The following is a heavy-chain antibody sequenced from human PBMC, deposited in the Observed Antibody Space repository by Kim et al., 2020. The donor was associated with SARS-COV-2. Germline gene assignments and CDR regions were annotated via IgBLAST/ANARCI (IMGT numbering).Heavy chain of an antibody. J-gene: IGHJ6*02. Sequence: GGSLRLSCAASGFTFSSYGMHWVRQAPGKGLEGVAVIWYDGSNKYYADSVKGRFTISRDNSKNTLYLQMNSLRAEDTAVYYCAREERGYSYGYNYYYGMDVWGHGTAVTGSS. V-gene: IGHV3-33*01. D-gene: IGHD5-18*01. CDR2: IWYDGSNK. CDR1: GFTFSSYG. CDR3: AREERGYSYGYNYYYGMDV.